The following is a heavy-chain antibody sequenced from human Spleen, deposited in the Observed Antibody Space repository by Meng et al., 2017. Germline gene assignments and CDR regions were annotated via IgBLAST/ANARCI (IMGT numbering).Heavy chain of an antibody. D-gene: IGHD1-14*01. CDR1: GGSISTRDW. Sequence: QVPLQRSGPGPVKPAGTLSLTFAVSGGSISTRDWWTWVRQPPGKGLEWIGEIYHSGRANYIPTLKSRVTISVDKSKNQFSLDLRSVIAADTAVYFCARNLVGSSLDYWGQGTLVTVSS. CDR2: IYHSGRA. J-gene: IGHJ4*02. CDR3: ARNLVGSSLDY. V-gene: IGHV4-4*01.